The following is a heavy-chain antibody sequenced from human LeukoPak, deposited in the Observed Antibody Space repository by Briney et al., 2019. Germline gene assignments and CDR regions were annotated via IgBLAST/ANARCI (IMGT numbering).Heavy chain of an antibody. J-gene: IGHJ6*03. Sequence: GSLRLSCAASGFTFSSYSMNWVRQAPGKGLEWIGEISHSGSTNYNPSLKSRVTISVDTSKNQFSLKLSSVTAADTAVYYCARQRRVRGAKEVYYYYYYYMDVWGKGTTVTISS. V-gene: IGHV4-34*01. CDR2: ISHSGST. CDR1: GFTFSSYS. D-gene: IGHD3-10*01. CDR3: ARQRRVRGAKEVYYYYYYYMDV.